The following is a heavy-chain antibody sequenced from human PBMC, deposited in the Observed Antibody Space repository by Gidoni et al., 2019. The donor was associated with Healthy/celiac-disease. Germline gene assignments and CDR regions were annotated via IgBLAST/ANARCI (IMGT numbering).Heavy chain of an antibody. Sequence: EVQLLVSGGGLVQPGGSLRLSFAASGFTFSSNAMSWVRQAPGKGLEWVSASSGSGGSKDYADSVKGRFTISRDKSKNTLYLQRNSLRAEDTAVYYCAKMLGAVAGRTIDYWGQGTLVTVSS. CDR3: AKMLGAVAGRTIDY. J-gene: IGHJ4*02. D-gene: IGHD6-19*01. V-gene: IGHV3-23*01. CDR2: SSGSGGSK. CDR1: GFTFSSNA.